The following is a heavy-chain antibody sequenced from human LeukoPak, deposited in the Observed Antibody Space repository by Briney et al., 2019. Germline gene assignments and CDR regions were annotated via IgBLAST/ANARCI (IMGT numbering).Heavy chain of an antibody. CDR1: GFTVSSNY. J-gene: IGHJ4*02. D-gene: IGHD5-24*01. CDR3: ARERDEGFDY. Sequence: GGSLRLSCAASGFTVSSNYMTWVRRAPGKGLEWVSSFGTRSSSIYYADSVKGRFTISRDNARNSLYLQMNSLKAEDTAVYYCARERDEGFDYWGQGTLVTVSS. CDR2: FGTRSSSI. V-gene: IGHV3-21*01.